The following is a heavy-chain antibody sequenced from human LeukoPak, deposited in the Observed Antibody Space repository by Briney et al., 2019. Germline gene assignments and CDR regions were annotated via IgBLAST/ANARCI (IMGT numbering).Heavy chain of an antibody. CDR2: IYYSGST. CDR3: ARAERGHIVVAYAFDI. J-gene: IGHJ3*02. CDR1: GGSISSGGYY. D-gene: IGHD2-21*01. V-gene: IGHV4-31*03. Sequence: SDTLSLTCTVSGGSISSGGYYWSWIRQHPGKGLEWIGYIYYSGSTYYNPSLKSRVTISVDTSKNQFSLKLSSVTAADTAVYYCARAERGHIVVAYAFDIWGQGTMVTVSS.